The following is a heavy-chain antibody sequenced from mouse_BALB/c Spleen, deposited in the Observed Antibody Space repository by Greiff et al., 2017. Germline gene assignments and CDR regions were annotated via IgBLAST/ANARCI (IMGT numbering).Heavy chain of an antibody. V-gene: IGHV5-6-5*01. CDR2: ISSGGST. J-gene: IGHJ2*01. CDR3: ARGAHFDY. CDR1: GFTFSSYA. Sequence: EVQGVESGGGLVKPGGSLKLSCAASGFTFSSYAMSWVRQTPEKRLEWVASISSGGSTYYPDSVKGRFTISRDNARNILYLQMSSLRSEDTAMYYCARGAHFDYWGQGTTLTVSS.